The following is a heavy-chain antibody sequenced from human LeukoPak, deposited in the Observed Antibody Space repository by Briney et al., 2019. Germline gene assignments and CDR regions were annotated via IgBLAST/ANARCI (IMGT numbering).Heavy chain of an antibody. CDR2: IYYSGST. J-gene: IGHJ4*02. CDR3: ARGILGYSYGSPYDY. CDR1: GGSISSSSYY. D-gene: IGHD5-18*01. V-gene: IGHV4-39*07. Sequence: SETLSLTCTVSGGSISSSSYYWGWIRQPPGKGLEWIGSIYYSGSTYYNPSLKSRVTISVDTSKTQFSLKLSSVTAADTAVYYCARGILGYSYGSPYDYWGQGTLVTVSS.